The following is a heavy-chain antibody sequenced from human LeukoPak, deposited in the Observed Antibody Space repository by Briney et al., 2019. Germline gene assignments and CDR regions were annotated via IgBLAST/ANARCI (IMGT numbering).Heavy chain of an antibody. CDR2: ISSGGSGSTM. D-gene: IGHD6-19*01. V-gene: IGHV3-48*03. CDR3: AKRVSGWYSGYMDV. J-gene: IGHJ6*03. CDR1: GFSFSSYE. Sequence: GGSLRLSCAASGFSFSSYEMNWVRQAPGKGLEWVSYISSGGSGSTMYYADSVKGRFAISRDNAKNSLYLQMNSLRAEDTAIYYWAKRVSGWYSGYMDVWGKGTTVTVSS.